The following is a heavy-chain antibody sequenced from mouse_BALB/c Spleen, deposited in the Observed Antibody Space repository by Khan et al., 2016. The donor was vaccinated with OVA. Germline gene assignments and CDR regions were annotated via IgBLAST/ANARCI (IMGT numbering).Heavy chain of an antibody. V-gene: IGHV1-77*01. J-gene: IGHJ3*01. CDR2: ISPGSGDT. CDR1: GYTFTDYY. Sequence: QVQLQQSGAELARPGASVKLSCKASGYTFTDYYINWVQQRPGQGLEWIGEISPGSGDTYYNEKFKGKATLTADKSSSTAYMQLSSLPSEASAVYFCARRNYFGYTFAYWGQGTLVTVAA. CDR3: ARRNYFGYTFAY. D-gene: IGHD1-2*01.